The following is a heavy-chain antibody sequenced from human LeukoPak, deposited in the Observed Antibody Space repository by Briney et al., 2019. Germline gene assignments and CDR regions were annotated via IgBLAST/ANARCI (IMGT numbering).Heavy chain of an antibody. CDR1: GFTFSNHA. CDR3: VKDLSGSYTFDY. CDR2: ITDNGGLT. D-gene: IGHD1-26*01. Sequence: GGSLILSCSASGFTFSNHAMHWVRQAPGKGLEYVSGITDNGGLTRYADSLKGRFTISRDNSRDTLDLQMSSLRAEDTAIYYCVKDLSGSYTFDYWGQGTLVTVSS. J-gene: IGHJ4*02. V-gene: IGHV3-64D*06.